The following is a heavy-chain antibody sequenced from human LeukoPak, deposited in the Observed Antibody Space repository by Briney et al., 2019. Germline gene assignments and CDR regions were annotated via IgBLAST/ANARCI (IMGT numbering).Heavy chain of an antibody. CDR2: FYYNGST. J-gene: IGHJ3*02. Sequence: PSETLSLTCTVSGGSISSYYWNWMRQPPGKGLEWLGYFYYNGSTNYNPSLKSRVTISVDTSKNQLSLKLSSMTAADTAMYYCARLDSGGYGLFDIWGQGTMVTVSS. CDR3: ARLDSGGYGLFDI. CDR1: GGSISSYY. D-gene: IGHD6-19*01. V-gene: IGHV4-59*08.